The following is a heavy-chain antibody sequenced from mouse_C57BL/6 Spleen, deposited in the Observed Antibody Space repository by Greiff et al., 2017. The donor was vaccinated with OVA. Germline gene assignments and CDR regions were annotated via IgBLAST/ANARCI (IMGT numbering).Heavy chain of an antibody. CDR1: GYAFSSSW. D-gene: IGHD2-4*01. V-gene: IGHV1-82*01. Sequence: QVQLQQSGPELVKPGASVKISCKASGYAFSSSWMNWVKQRPGKGLEWIGRIYPGDGDTNYNGKFTGKATLTADKSSSTAYMQLSSLTSEDSAVYFCAKGTYDYDEAWFAYWGQGTLVTVSA. CDR2: IYPGDGDT. J-gene: IGHJ3*01. CDR3: AKGTYDYDEAWFAY.